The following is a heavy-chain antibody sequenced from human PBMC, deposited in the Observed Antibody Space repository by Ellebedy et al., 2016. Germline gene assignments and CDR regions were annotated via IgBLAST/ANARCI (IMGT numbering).Heavy chain of an antibody. CDR1: GGNFSSYA. Sequence: ASVKVSCKGSGGNFSSYAISLEREERCQGLAWMGRIIPILSIANYAQTFQGRVTITADKSTSTAYMELSSLRSEDTAVYYCASRHCSSTSCSDAFDIWGQGTMVTVSS. J-gene: IGHJ3*02. V-gene: IGHV1-69*04. CDR2: IIPILSIA. CDR3: ASRHCSSTSCSDAFDI. D-gene: IGHD2-2*01.